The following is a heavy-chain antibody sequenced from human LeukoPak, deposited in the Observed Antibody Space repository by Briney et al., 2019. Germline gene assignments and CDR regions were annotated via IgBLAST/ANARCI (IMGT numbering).Heavy chain of an antibody. CDR3: AKDGSGWLQCDY. J-gene: IGHJ4*02. D-gene: IGHD5-24*01. V-gene: IGHV3-23*01. CDR2: ISGSGGST. CDR1: GFTFSSYA. Sequence: GESLRLSCAASGFTFSSYAMSWVRQAPGKGLEWVSAISGSGGSTYYADSVKGRFTISRDNSKNTLYLQMNSLRAEDTAVYYCAKDGSGWLQCDYWGQGTLVTVSS.